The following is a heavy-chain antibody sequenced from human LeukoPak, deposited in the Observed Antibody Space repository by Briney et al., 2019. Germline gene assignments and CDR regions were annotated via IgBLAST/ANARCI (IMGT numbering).Heavy chain of an antibody. CDR1: GFTFSSYA. J-gene: IGHJ4*02. D-gene: IGHD2/OR15-2a*01. CDR3: ATVGSVGNCNSASCSFDY. CDR2: ISGSGGST. V-gene: IGHV3-23*01. Sequence: PGGSLRLSCAASGFTFSSYAMSWVRQAPGKGLEWASAISGSGGSTYYADSVKGRFTISRDNSKNTLYLQMNSLRAEDTAVYYCATVGSVGNCNSASCSFDYWGQGTLVTVSS.